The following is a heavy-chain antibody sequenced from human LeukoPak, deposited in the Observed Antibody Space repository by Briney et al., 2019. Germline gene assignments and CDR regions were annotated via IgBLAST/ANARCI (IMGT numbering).Heavy chain of an antibody. CDR2: ISSSGSTI. V-gene: IGHV3-48*04. J-gene: IGHJ5*02. D-gene: IGHD3-9*01. CDR3: ARGVRYFDWLLPRGWFDP. CDR1: GFTFSSYA. Sequence: GGSLRLSCAASGFTFSSYAMSWVRQAPGKGLEWVSYISSSGSTIYYADSVKGRFTISRDNAKNSLYLQMNSLRAEDTAVYYCARGVRYFDWLLPRGWFDPWGQGTLVTVSS.